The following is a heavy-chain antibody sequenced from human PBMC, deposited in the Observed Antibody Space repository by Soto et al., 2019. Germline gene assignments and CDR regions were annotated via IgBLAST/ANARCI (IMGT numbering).Heavy chain of an antibody. CDR3: ASSRVALPAAGMDV. CDR1: GYTFTSYG. D-gene: IGHD2-15*01. V-gene: IGHV1-18*01. J-gene: IGHJ6*02. CDR2: ISAYNGNT. Sequence: ASVKVSCKASGYTFTSYGISWVRQAPGQGLEWMGWISAYNGNTNYAQKLQGRVTMTTDTSTSTAYMELRSLRSDDTAVYYCASSRVALPAAGMDVWGQGTTVTVSS.